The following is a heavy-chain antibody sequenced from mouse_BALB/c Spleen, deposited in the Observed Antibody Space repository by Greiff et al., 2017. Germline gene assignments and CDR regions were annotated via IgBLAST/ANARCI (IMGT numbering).Heavy chain of an antibody. CDR2: INPSNGRT. V-gene: IGHV1S81*02. Sequence: QVQLQQPGAELVKPGASVKLSCKASGYTFTSYWMHWVKQRPGQGLEWIGEINPSNGRTNYNEKFKSKATLTVDKSSSTAYRQLSSLTSEDSAVFYCAGIYYYGSSPLDYWGQGTTLTVSS. CDR1: GYTFTSYW. D-gene: IGHD1-1*01. J-gene: IGHJ2*01. CDR3: AGIYYYGSSPLDY.